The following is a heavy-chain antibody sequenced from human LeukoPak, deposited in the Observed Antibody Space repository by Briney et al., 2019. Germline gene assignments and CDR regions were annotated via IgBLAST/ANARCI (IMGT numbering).Heavy chain of an antibody. J-gene: IGHJ4*02. Sequence: SETLSLTCTVAGGSISTCRYYWGWIRQPPRKGLEWNGNFCYSGNAYYNPSLKSRVTMSVDTSKKQFSLNLTSVTAADTAVYYCARLSPYLGSGSSAFPDDYWGQGTLVTVSS. D-gene: IGHD3-10*01. V-gene: IGHV4-39*01. CDR1: GGSISTCRYY. CDR2: FCYSGNA. CDR3: ARLSPYLGSGSSAFPDDY.